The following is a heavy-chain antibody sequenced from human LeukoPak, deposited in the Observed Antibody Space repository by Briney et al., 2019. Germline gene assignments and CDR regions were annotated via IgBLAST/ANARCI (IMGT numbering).Heavy chain of an antibody. J-gene: IGHJ3*02. D-gene: IGHD5-18*01. CDR2: ITWNGVYM. CDR1: GFTFDDYA. Sequence: GRSLRLSCAVSGFTFDDYAMHWVRQAPGKGLEWVSGITWNGVYMGYADSVKGRFTISRDNAENSLYLQMNSLRPEDMALYYCTRGGSSGFDAFDIWGQGTMVIVSS. CDR3: TRGGSSGFDAFDI. V-gene: IGHV3-9*03.